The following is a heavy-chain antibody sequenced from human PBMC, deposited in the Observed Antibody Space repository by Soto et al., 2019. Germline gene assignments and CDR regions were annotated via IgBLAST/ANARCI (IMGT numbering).Heavy chain of an antibody. CDR1: GGSISSYY. V-gene: IGHV4-59*01. Sequence: SETLSLTCTVSGGSISSYYWSWIRQPPGKGLEWIGYIYYSGSTNYNPSLKSRVTISVDTSKNQFSLKLSSVTAADTAVYYCARDRYSYGLTASYYYYYMDVWGKGTTVTVSS. CDR3: ARDRYSYGLTASYYYYYMDV. J-gene: IGHJ6*03. D-gene: IGHD5-18*01. CDR2: IYYSGST.